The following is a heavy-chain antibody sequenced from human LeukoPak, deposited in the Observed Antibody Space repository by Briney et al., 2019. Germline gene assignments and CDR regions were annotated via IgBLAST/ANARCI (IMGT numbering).Heavy chain of an antibody. D-gene: IGHD1-26*01. CDR2: MNPNIGNT. V-gene: IGHV1-8*01. Sequence: GASVKVSFTASGYTFTIYDISWVRRATGQGLEWMGWMNPNIGNTGYAQKFQGSVTMTRNTSISKAYMELSRLRSTAAAVYYCARGRIEGGGNLVYWGQGTLVTVSS. J-gene: IGHJ4*02. CDR3: ARGRIEGGGNLVY. CDR1: GYTFTIYD.